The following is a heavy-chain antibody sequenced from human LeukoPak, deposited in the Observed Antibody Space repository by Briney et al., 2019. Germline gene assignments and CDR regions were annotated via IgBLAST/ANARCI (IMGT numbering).Heavy chain of an antibody. J-gene: IGHJ6*03. D-gene: IGHD2-2*01. V-gene: IGHV3-30*02. Sequence: GGSLRLSCAASGFTFSSYGMHWVRQAPGKGLEWVAFIRYDGGNKYYADSVKGRFTISRDNSKNTLYLQMNSLRAEDTAVYYCAKAGRGLTSWTGDYMDVWGKGTTVTVSS. CDR2: IRYDGGNK. CDR3: AKAGRGLTSWTGDYMDV. CDR1: GFTFSSYG.